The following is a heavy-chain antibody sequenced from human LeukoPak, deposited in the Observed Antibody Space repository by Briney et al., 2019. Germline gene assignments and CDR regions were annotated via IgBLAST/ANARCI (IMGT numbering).Heavy chain of an antibody. CDR1: GFTFRTYA. CDR2: IWPDGSKK. CDR3: AKISSSAEPNFDY. D-gene: IGHD1-14*01. V-gene: IGHV3-33*06. Sequence: PGRSLRLSCAASGFTFRTYAMHRVRQAPGKGLEWVAFIWPDGSKKFYADSVKGRFTISRDNSNHTLYLQMNSLRPEDTALYFCAKISSSAEPNFDYWGQGILLTVSS. J-gene: IGHJ4*02.